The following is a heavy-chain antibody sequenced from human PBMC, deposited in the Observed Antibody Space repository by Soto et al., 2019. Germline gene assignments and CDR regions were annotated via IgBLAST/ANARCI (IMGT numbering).Heavy chain of an antibody. Sequence: SEALSLTCTVSGGSVSSENYYWSWIRHRPGKGLEWIGYISSSGNPFYKPSLNSRLSISLDTSKNQFSLKLNSVTDADAALYYCARGVEPITLVVTAFDIWGQGTVVTASS. D-gene: IGHD3-22*01. CDR2: ISSSGNP. J-gene: IGHJ3*02. CDR3: ARGVEPITLVVTAFDI. CDR1: GGSVSSENYY. V-gene: IGHV4-31*03.